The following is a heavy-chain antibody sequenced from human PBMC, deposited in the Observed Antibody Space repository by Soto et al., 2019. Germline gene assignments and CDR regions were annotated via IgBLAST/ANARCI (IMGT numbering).Heavy chain of an antibody. Sequence: GGSLRLSCAASGFTFSSYAMHWVRQAPGKGLEWVAVISYDGSNKYYADSVKGRFTISRDNSKNTLYLQMNSLRAEDTAVYYCARVRIFGVVIIMKELDYWGQGTLVTVSS. CDR2: ISYDGSNK. J-gene: IGHJ4*02. D-gene: IGHD3-3*01. V-gene: IGHV3-30-3*01. CDR1: GFTFSSYA. CDR3: ARVRIFGVVIIMKELDY.